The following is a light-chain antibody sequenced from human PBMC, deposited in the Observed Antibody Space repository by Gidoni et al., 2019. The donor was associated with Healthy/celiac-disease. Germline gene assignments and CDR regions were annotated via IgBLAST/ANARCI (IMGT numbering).Light chain of an antibody. CDR1: KLGDKY. CDR2: QDS. Sequence: SYELTQPPSVSVSPGQTASIPCSGDKLGDKYACWYQQKPGQSPVLVIYQDSKRPSGIPARFSGSNSGNTATLTISGTQAMDEADYYCQAWDSSTARVVFGGGTKLTVL. V-gene: IGLV3-1*01. CDR3: QAWDSSTARVV. J-gene: IGLJ2*01.